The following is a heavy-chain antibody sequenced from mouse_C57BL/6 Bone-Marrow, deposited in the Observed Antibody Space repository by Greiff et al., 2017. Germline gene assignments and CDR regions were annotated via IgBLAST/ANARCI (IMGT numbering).Heavy chain of an antibody. CDR1: GYAFSTYW. V-gene: IGHV1-80*01. J-gene: IGHJ2*01. D-gene: IGHD4-1*01. CDR3: ARDWDYFDS. CDR2: IYPGDGDT. Sequence: VQLQESGAELVKPGASVKISCKVSGYAFSTYWMNWVKQRPGKGLEWIGQIYPGDGDTNYNGKFKGKATLTAAKSSSTAYMPLSSLTSVDSAVYFCARDWDYFDSWGPGTTLTVSS.